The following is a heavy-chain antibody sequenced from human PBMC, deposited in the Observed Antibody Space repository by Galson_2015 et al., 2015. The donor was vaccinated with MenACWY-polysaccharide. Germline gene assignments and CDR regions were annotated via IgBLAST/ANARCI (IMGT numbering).Heavy chain of an antibody. CDR1: EFTFNYYG. D-gene: IGHD1-26*01. J-gene: IGHJ6*03. CDR2: IWYDGSNK. Sequence: SLRLSCAASEFTFNYYGMQWVRQAPGKGLEWVALIWYDGSNKYYADSVKGRFTISRDNSKNTPYLQMNSLRAEDMAVYYCARAQRGDATVLDYYMDFWGKGTPVTVSS. CDR3: ARAQRGDATVLDYYMDF. V-gene: IGHV3-33*01.